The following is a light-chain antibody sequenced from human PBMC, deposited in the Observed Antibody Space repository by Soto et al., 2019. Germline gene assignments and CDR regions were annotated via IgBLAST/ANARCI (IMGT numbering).Light chain of an antibody. V-gene: IGKV3D-20*01. CDR2: DAA. J-gene: IGKJ5*01. CDR3: HQYGSSPIT. Sequence: EIVLTQSPATLSLSPGEGATLSCGATQSVSSSYLAWYQQKPGLAPRLLIYDAASRATGIPDRFSGSGSGTDFTLTISRLEPEDFAVYYCHQYGSSPITFGQGTRLEIK. CDR1: QSVSSSY.